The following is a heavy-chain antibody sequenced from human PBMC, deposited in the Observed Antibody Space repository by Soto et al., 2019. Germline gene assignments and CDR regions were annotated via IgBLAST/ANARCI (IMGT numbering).Heavy chain of an antibody. J-gene: IGHJ4*02. CDR2: IYHTGST. CDR1: GVVLGSDAYY. D-gene: IGHD4-4*01. V-gene: IGHV4-31*03. Sequence: SETLSLTCTVSGVVLGSDAYYWSWIRQHPGKGLGWIGNIYHTGSTYYNPSLKSRVVISLDTSQNQFFLRLSSVTAADTAVYFCARLRSSYAGSYYGGGFFDHWGRGAPVTVSS. CDR3: ARLRSSYAGSYYGGGFFDH.